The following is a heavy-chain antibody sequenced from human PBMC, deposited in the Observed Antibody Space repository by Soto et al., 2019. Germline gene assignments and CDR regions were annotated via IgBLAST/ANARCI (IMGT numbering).Heavy chain of an antibody. D-gene: IGHD1-1*01. Sequence: QVQLVQSGAEVKKPGASVKVSCKASGYTFTSYAIQWVRQAPGQRLEWMGWINAGNGNTKYSQQFQGRVTITRDTSASTADMELSSLRSEDTAVYSCARGPGNDSGWGQGTLVTVSS. CDR1: GYTFTSYA. J-gene: IGHJ4*02. V-gene: IGHV1-3*01. CDR3: ARGPGNDSG. CDR2: INAGNGNT.